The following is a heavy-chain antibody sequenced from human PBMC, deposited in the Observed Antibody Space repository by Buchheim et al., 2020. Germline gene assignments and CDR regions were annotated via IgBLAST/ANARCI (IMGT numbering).Heavy chain of an antibody. CDR1: GYTFTDYY. V-gene: IGHV1-2*02. D-gene: IGHD3-10*01. J-gene: IGHJ4*02. Sequence: QVQLVQSGAEVKKPGASVKVSCKASGYTFTDYYMHWVRQAPGQGLEWMGWINPYSGGTTFAQKFQGRVTMTTGTSISTAYMELSRLTSDDTAVYYCARDQAPGKTYYYGSGNYQLDYWGQGTL. CDR2: INPYSGGT. CDR3: ARDQAPGKTYYYGSGNYQLDY.